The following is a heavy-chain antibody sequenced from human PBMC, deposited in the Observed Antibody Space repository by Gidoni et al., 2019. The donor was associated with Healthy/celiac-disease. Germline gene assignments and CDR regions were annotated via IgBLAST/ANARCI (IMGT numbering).Heavy chain of an antibody. CDR2: IKQDGSEK. CDR1: GFPFSGHG. V-gene: IGHV3-7*01. D-gene: IGHD2-21*01. Sequence: EVQLVESGGGLVQPGGSLRLSCAASGFPFSGHGMSWVRQAPGKGLGWVANIKQDGSEKYYVDSVKGRFTISRDNAKNSLYLQMNSLRAEDTAVYYCARGLLPRDAFDIWGQGTMVTVSS. CDR3: ARGLLPRDAFDI. J-gene: IGHJ3*02.